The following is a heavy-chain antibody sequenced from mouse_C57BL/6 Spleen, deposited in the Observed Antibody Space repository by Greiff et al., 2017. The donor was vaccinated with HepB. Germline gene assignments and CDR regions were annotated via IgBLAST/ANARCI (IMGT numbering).Heavy chain of an antibody. Sequence: QVQLQQSGAELARPGASVKMSCKASGYTFTSYTMHWVKQRPGQGLEWIGYINPSSGYTKYKQKFKGKATLTADKSSSTAYLQLSSLTSEDSAVYYCARGDYYYGFGYWGQGTLVTVSA. CDR1: GYTFTSYT. J-gene: IGHJ3*01. D-gene: IGHD1-1*01. CDR2: INPSSGYT. V-gene: IGHV1-4*01. CDR3: ARGDYYYGFGY.